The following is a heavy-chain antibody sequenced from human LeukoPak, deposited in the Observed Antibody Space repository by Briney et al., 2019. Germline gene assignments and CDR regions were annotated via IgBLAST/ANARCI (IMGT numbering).Heavy chain of an antibody. D-gene: IGHD2-2*01. CDR3: ARPQLLSPFDI. V-gene: IGHV1-2*02. CDR2: INPNSGGT. Sequence: WASVKVSCKASGYTFTDYYIHWVRQAPGQGLEWLGWINPNSGGTKYAQKFQGRVTMTRDPSISTVYMELSRLKSDDTAVYYCARPQLLSPFDIWGQGTMVTVSS. CDR1: GYTFTDYY. J-gene: IGHJ3*02.